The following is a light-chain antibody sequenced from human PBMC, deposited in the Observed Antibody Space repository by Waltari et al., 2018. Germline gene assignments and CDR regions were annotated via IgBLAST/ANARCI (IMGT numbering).Light chain of an antibody. V-gene: IGLV2-23*02. CDR3: CSYASGSSWV. CDR2: AVT. CDR1: SSDVGTYNF. J-gene: IGLJ3*02. Sequence: QSALTQPASVSGSPGQSITISCTGTSSDVGTYNFVSWYQQHPGKAPKLMIYAVTKRPSGVSNRFSGSKSRNTASLTISGLQPEDEADYYCCSYASGSSWVFGGGTQLTVL.